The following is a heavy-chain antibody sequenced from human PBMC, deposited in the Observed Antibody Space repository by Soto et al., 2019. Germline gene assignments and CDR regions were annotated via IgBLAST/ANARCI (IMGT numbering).Heavy chain of an antibody. D-gene: IGHD4-17*01. CDR2: IYSGGST. CDR1: GFTVSSNY. V-gene: IGHV3-53*01. CDR3: ARVGVYGDYVSGVYYFDY. J-gene: IGHJ4*02. Sequence: GGSLRLSCAASGFTVSSNYMSWVRQAPGKGLEWVSVIYSGGSTYYADSVKGRFTISRDNSKNTLYLQMKSLRAEDTAVYYCARVGVYGDYVSGVYYFDYWGQGTLVTVSS.